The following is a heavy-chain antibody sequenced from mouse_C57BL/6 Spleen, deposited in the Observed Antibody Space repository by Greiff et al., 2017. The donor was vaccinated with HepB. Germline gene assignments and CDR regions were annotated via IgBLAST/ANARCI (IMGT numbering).Heavy chain of an antibody. D-gene: IGHD2-2*01. CDR3: ARVRPWLPFAY. Sequence: EVQLQESGPGLVKPSQSLSLTCSVTGYSITSGYYWNWIRQFPGNKLEWMGYISYDGSNNYNPSLKNRISITRDTSKDQFFLRLNSVTTEDTATYYCARVRPWLPFAYGGQGTLVTVSA. V-gene: IGHV3-6*01. CDR2: ISYDGSN. J-gene: IGHJ3*01. CDR1: GYSITSGYY.